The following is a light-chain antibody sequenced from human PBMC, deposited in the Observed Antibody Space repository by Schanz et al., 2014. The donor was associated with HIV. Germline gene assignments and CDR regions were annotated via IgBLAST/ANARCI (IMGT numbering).Light chain of an antibody. J-gene: IGLJ2*01. CDR3: SSYAGSNVA. CDR2: GNN. V-gene: IGLV1-40*01. Sequence: QSVLTQPPSVSGAPGQRVTISCTGSSSNLGAGYEVHWYRQLPGTAPKLLIYGNNNRPSGVPDRFSGSKSGSSASLAISGLQAEDEADYYCSSYAGSNVAFGGGTKLTVL. CDR1: SSNLGAGYE.